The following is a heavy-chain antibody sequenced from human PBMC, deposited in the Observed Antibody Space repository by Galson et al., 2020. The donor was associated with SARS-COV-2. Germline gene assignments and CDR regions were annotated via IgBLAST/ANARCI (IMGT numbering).Heavy chain of an antibody. Sequence: GESLKISCAASGFTVSSNYMSWVRQAPGQGLEWVSVIYSGGSTYYADSVKGRFTISRDNSKNTLYLQMNSLRAEDTAVYYCARDKSHSSSCEGLWYYYMDVWGKGTTVTVSS. V-gene: IGHV3-66*02. CDR2: IYSGGST. D-gene: IGHD6-6*01. CDR3: ARDKSHSSSCEGLWYYYMDV. CDR1: GFTVSSNY. J-gene: IGHJ6*03.